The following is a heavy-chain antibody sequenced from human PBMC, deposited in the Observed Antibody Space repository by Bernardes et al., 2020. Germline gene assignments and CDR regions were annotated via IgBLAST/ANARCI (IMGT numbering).Heavy chain of an antibody. V-gene: IGHV3-21*06. CDR2: ISSRSSYI. CDR1: GFTFSSYS. CDR3: ARSGSSPQYYFDY. J-gene: IGHJ4*02. Sequence: GGSLRLSCAASGFTFSSYSMNWVRQAPGKGLEWVSSISSRSSYIYYADSVKGRFTISRDNAKNSLYLQMNSLRAEDTAVYYCARSGSSPQYYFDYWGQGTLVTVSS. D-gene: IGHD6-6*01.